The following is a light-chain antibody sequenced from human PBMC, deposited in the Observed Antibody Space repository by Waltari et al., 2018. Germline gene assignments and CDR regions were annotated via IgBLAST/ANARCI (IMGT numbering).Light chain of an antibody. CDR1: QSVLYSSKNKNY. J-gene: IGKJ2*01. Sequence: DIVMXQSPDSLAVSLXERATINCXSSQSVLYSSKNKNYLAWYQQKPGQPPXLLIYWASTRESGVPDRFSGSGSGTDFTXTIXXLQAEDVXVYYCXQYYSTLGTXGXGTKLXIK. CDR3: XQYYSTLGT. CDR2: WAS. V-gene: IGKV4-1*01.